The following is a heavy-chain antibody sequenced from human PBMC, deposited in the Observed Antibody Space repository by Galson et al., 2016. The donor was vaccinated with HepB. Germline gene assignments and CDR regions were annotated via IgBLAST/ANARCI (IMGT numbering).Heavy chain of an antibody. CDR2: INGNGGST. Sequence: SLRLSCAASGFTFSTYAMDWVRQAPGKGPEWVSAINGNGGSTYYTDSVKGRFTTSRDNSKNTLYLQMNSLRAEDTAVYSCARWAYQSGNYRALDYWGQGTLVTVSS. V-gene: IGHV3-23*01. J-gene: IGHJ4*02. CDR3: ARWAYQSGNYRALDY. D-gene: IGHD3-16*02. CDR1: GFTFSTYA.